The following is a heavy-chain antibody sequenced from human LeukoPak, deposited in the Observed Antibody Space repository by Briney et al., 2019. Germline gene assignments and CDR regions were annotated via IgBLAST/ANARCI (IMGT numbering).Heavy chain of an antibody. J-gene: IGHJ4*02. CDR3: ARVATQYSSGLDY. D-gene: IGHD6-19*01. Sequence: GASVKVCCKASGYTFTGYYMHWVRQAPGQGLEWMGWINPNSGGTNYAQKFQGRVTMTRDTSISTAYMELSRLRSDDTAVYYCARVATQYSSGLDYWGQGTLVTVSS. V-gene: IGHV1-2*02. CDR2: INPNSGGT. CDR1: GYTFTGYY.